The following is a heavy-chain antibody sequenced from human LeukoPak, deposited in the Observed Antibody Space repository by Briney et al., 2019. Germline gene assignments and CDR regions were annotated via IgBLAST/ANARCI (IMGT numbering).Heavy chain of an antibody. D-gene: IGHD5-18*01. V-gene: IGHV3-7*01. CDR3: AKQLSSNAN. CDR2: TNQDGSEK. Sequence: QAGGSLRLSCAASGFTFSAYSMNWVRQAPGKGLEWVANTNQDGSEKYYADSVKGRFTISRDNAKNSLYLQMNGLRAEDTAVYYCAKQLSSNANWGQGTLVTVSS. CDR1: GFTFSAYS. J-gene: IGHJ4*02.